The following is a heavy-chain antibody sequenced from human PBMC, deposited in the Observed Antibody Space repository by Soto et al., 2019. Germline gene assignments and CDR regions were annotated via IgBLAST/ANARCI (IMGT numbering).Heavy chain of an antibody. D-gene: IGHD6-13*01. V-gene: IGHV3-23*01. J-gene: IGHJ4*02. CDR1: GFTFSSYA. CDR2: ISGSGGST. Sequence: EVQLLESGGGLVQPGGSLRLSCAASGFTFSSYAMSWVRQAPGKGLEWVSAISGSGGSTYYADSVKGRFTISRDNSKNTLYLQMNRLRAEDTAVYYCAKRMAYSSSWYYFDYWGQGTLVTVSS. CDR3: AKRMAYSSSWYYFDY.